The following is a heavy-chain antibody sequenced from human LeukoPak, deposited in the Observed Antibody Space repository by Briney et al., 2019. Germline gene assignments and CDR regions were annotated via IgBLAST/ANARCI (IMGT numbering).Heavy chain of an antibody. V-gene: IGHV3-21*01. D-gene: IGHD1-26*01. CDR3: ARVVGATNFDY. J-gene: IGHJ4*02. Sequence: GGSLRLSCAASGFTFSSYSMNWVRQAPGKGLEWVSSISSSSYIYYADSVKGRFTISRDNAKNSLYLQMNSLRAEDTAVYYCARVVGATNFDYWGQGTLVTASS. CDR1: GFTFSSYS. CDR2: ISSSSYI.